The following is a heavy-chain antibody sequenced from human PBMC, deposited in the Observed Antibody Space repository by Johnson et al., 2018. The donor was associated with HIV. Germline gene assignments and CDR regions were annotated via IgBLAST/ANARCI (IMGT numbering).Heavy chain of an antibody. J-gene: IGHJ3*02. CDR3: TTDVPGGPYYNAFDI. CDR2: LKSRTDGETA. V-gene: IGHV3-15*01. Sequence: EMHLVESGGGLVKPGWSLRLSCAASGFTFTNAWMHWVRQAPGKGLEWVGRLKSRTDGETADYAAPVKGRFTISRDDSKNTLYLQMNSLKTEDTALYYCTTDVPGGPYYNAFDIWGQGTMVTVSS. CDR1: GFTFTNAW. D-gene: IGHD1-26*01.